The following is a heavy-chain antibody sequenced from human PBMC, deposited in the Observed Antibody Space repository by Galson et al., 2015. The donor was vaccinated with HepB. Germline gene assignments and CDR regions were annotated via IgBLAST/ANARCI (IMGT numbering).Heavy chain of an antibody. CDR3: TLGGAAAY. J-gene: IGHJ4*02. CDR1: GFPSGNYA. Sequence: SLRLSCAGSGFPSGNYAMSWFRQAPGKGLEWLGYIKSKTFGGTTQYAASVRGRFTISRDDSASLAYLQMNNLRIEDTAMYYCTLGGAAAYWGQGTLVTVSS. V-gene: IGHV3-49*03. CDR2: IKSKTFGGTT. D-gene: IGHD2-15*01.